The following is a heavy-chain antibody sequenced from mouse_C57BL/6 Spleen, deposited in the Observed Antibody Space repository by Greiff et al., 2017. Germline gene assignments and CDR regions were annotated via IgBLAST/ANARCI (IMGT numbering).Heavy chain of an antibody. CDR2: ISGGGGNT. CDR1: GFTFSSYT. J-gene: IGHJ2*01. V-gene: IGHV5-9*01. CDR3: ARGGTTVVAHFDY. D-gene: IGHD1-1*01. Sequence: DVQLVESGGGLVKPGGSLKLSCAASGFTFSSYTMSWVRQTPEKRLEWVATISGGGGNTYYPDSVKGRFTISRDNAKNTLYLQMSSLRSEDTALYYCARGGTTVVAHFDYWGQGTTLTVSS.